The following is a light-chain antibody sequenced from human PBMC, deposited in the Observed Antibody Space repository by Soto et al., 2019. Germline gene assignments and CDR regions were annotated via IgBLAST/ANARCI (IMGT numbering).Light chain of an antibody. V-gene: IGKV1-5*03. CDR3: QHYDASSMYT. J-gene: IGKJ2*01. CDR2: KLS. CDR1: QSLGNW. Sequence: DILMTQSPSTLSASVGDRVTITCRATQSLGNWLASYQQKPGKAPQLLIYKLSSLHGGVPSKLSGSGSGTEFTLPITSMQPDDFASYYCQHYDASSMYTFGQGTKVEIK.